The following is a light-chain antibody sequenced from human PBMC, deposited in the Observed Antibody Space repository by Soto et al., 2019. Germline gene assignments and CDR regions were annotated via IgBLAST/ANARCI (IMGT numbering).Light chain of an antibody. CDR3: QQSYSTLAWT. Sequence: GDRVTITCRASEKINKWLAWYQQKPGKAPKLLISDASSLESGVPSRFSGSGSGTDFTLTISSLQPEDFATYYCQQSYSTLAWTFGQGTKVDIK. CDR2: DAS. CDR1: EKINKW. V-gene: IGKV1-39*01. J-gene: IGKJ1*01.